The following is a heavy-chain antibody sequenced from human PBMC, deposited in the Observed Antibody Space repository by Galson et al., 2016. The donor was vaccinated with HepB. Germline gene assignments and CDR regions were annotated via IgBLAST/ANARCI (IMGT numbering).Heavy chain of an antibody. J-gene: IGHJ4*02. Sequence: SVKVSCKASGYAFTSYLLHWVRQGPGQGLEWMGIINPGDDDRNYAQKFQGRVTMTRDTSTSTVYMQLSGLTSEDTAVYYCAREMLGGNFDYWGPGTLVTVSS. CDR1: GYAFTSYL. D-gene: IGHD2-15*01. CDR2: INPGDDDR. V-gene: IGHV1-46*01. CDR3: AREMLGGNFDY.